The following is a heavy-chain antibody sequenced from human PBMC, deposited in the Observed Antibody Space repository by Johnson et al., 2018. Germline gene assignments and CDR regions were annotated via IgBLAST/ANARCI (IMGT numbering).Heavy chain of an antibody. D-gene: IGHD3-10*01. CDR3: ARVRALLGSASGPPP. CDR2: INSDGSST. J-gene: IGHJ1*01. Sequence: VQLQESGGGLVQPGGSLRLSCAASGFTFSSYWMHWVRQAPGKGLVWVSRINSDGSSTSYADSVKGRFTISRDNAKNTLYLQMNSLRAEDTAGYYCARVRALLGSASGPPPWGLGTLVTVSS. CDR1: GFTFSSYW. V-gene: IGHV3-74*01.